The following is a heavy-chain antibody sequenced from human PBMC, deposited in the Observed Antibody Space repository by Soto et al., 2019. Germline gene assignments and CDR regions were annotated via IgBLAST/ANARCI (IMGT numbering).Heavy chain of an antibody. CDR3: ARESTVVTPGLGY. CDR2: IIPIFGTA. D-gene: IGHD4-17*01. CDR1: GGTFSSYA. J-gene: IGHJ4*02. Sequence: AASVKVSCKASGGTFSSYAISWVRQAPGQGLEWMGGIIPIFGTANYAQKFQGRVTITADESTSTAYMELSSLRSEDTAVYYCARESTVVTPGLGYWGQGTLVTVSS. V-gene: IGHV1-69*13.